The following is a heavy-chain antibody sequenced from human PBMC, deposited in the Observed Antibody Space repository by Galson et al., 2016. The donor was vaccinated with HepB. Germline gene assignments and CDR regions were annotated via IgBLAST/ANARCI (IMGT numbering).Heavy chain of an antibody. V-gene: IGHV3-7*03. CDR3: AKDKWSGTYKAFHI. CDR2: IKEDGSEK. D-gene: IGHD3-10*01. Sequence: SLRLSCAASGFMFNSYWMSWVRQAPGKGPEWVANIKEDGSEKNYVDSVKGRFTIFRDNAKNSLYLQMNSLRAEDTALYYCAKDKWSGTYKAFHIWGQGTKVTVSS. J-gene: IGHJ3*02. CDR1: GFMFNSYW.